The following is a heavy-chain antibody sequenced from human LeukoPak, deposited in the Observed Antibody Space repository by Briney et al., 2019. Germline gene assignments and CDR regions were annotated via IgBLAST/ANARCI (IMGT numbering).Heavy chain of an antibody. J-gene: IGHJ3*02. CDR3: AREIAVAGDGAFDI. CDR1: GFTFSSYG. D-gene: IGHD6-19*01. CDR2: ISSSSSYI. Sequence: GGSLRLSCAASGFTFSSYGMHWVRQAPGKGLEWVSSISSSSSYIYYADSVKGRFTISRDNAKNSLYLQMNSLRAEDTAVYYCAREIAVAGDGAFDIWGQGTMVTVSS. V-gene: IGHV3-21*01.